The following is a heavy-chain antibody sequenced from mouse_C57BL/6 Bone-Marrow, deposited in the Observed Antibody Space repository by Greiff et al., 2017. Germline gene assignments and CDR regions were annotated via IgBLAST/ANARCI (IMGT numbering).Heavy chain of an antibody. CDR3: AISCYYGSSWYCDD. V-gene: IGHV1-55*01. CDR1: GYTFTSYW. J-gene: IGHJ1*03. CDR2: IYPGSGST. Sequence: VQLQQPGAELVKPGASVKMSCKASGYTFTSYWITWVKQRPGQGLEWIGDIYPGSGSTNYNAKFKSKATLTVDTSSSTAYMQLSSLTSEDSAFYDGAISCYYGSSWYCDDWGTGATVTVSS. D-gene: IGHD1-1*01.